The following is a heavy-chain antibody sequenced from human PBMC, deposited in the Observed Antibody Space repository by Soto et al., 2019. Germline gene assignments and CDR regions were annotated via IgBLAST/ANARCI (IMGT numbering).Heavy chain of an antibody. CDR1: GFTFSSYG. Sequence: GGSLRLSCAASGFTFSSYGMHWVRQAPGKGLEWVAVISYDGSNKYYADSVKGRFTISRDNSKNTLYLQMNSLRAEDTAVYYCARASRISTSRGAFDIWGQGTMVTVSS. CDR3: ARASRISTSRGAFDI. CDR2: ISYDGSNK. V-gene: IGHV3-30*03. D-gene: IGHD2-15*01. J-gene: IGHJ3*02.